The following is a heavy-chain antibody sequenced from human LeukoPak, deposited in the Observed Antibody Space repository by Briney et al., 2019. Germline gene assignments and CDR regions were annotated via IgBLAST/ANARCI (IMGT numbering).Heavy chain of an antibody. Sequence: PGGSLRLSCAASGFTFSSYAMHWVRQAPGKGLEWVAVISYDGGNKYYADSVKGRFTISRDNSKNTLYLQMNSLRAEDTAVYYCARDPDYDFWSGTHDYWGQGTLVTVSS. CDR3: ARDPDYDFWSGTHDY. D-gene: IGHD3-3*01. CDR1: GFTFSSYA. CDR2: ISYDGGNK. J-gene: IGHJ4*02. V-gene: IGHV3-30*04.